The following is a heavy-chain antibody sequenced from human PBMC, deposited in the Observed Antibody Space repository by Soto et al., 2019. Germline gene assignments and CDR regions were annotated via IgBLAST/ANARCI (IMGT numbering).Heavy chain of an antibody. CDR1: GYTFTSYG. V-gene: IGHV1-18*01. J-gene: IGHJ3*02. D-gene: IGHD2-2*01. CDR3: ARWDCSITSCRSNAFDI. Sequence: QVQLVQSGVEVKKPGASVKVSCKASGYTFTSYGISWVRQAPGQGLEWMGWISTYNGNTNYAQKLQGRVTMTTDTSTSIAYMELRSLRSDDTAVYYCARWDCSITSCRSNAFDIWGQGTMVTVSS. CDR2: ISTYNGNT.